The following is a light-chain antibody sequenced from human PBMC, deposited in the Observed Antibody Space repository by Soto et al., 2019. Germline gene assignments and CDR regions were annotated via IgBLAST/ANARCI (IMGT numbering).Light chain of an antibody. CDR2: VAS. V-gene: IGKV3-20*01. CDR3: QQYGSSPT. CDR1: QSFSSSY. Sequence: EIGLTRSPGTRSLSPGERATLSCRPSQSFSSSYLAWYQQKPGQAPRLLIYVASSRATGIPDRFSGSGSGTDFTLTISRLEPEDFAVYYCQQYGSSPTFGGGTKVEIK. J-gene: IGKJ4*01.